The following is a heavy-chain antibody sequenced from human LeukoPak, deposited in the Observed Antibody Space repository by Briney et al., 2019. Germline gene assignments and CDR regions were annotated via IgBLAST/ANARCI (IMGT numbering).Heavy chain of an antibody. CDR1: GYTFTEYY. CDR2: ISAYNGNT. CDR3: AREGLGELTLDY. Sequence: GASVKVSCKSSGYTFTEYYMHWVRQAPGQGLEWMGWISAYNGNTNYAQKLQGRVTMTTDTSTSTAYMELRSLRSDDTAVYYCAREGLGELTLDYWGQGTLVTVSS. J-gene: IGHJ4*02. V-gene: IGHV1-18*04. D-gene: IGHD3-16*01.